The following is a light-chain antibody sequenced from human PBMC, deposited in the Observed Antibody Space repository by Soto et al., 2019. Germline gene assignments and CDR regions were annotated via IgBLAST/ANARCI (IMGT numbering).Light chain of an antibody. V-gene: IGKV1-33*01. CDR2: DAS. CDR1: QNINNY. Sequence: DVQMTQSPSSLSASVCDRVTITCQASQNINNYLNWYQQKPGRAPMLLIYDASNLEAGVPSRFRGSGSGTDFTFTISRLQPEDIATYYCQQYENLSTFGQGTRLEIK. J-gene: IGKJ5*01. CDR3: QQYENLST.